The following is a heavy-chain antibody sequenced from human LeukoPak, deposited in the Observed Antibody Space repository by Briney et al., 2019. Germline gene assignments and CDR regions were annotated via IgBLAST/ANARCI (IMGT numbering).Heavy chain of an antibody. CDR1: GGSISSYY. CDR3: ARQAGLITMVRGVIITSYYGTDV. Sequence: PSETLSLTCTVSGGSISSYYWSWIRQPPGKGLEWIGYIYYSGGTNYNPSLKSRVTISVDTSKNQFSLKLSSVTAADTAVYYCARQAGLITMVRGVIITSYYGTDVWGQGTTVTVSS. J-gene: IGHJ6*02. CDR2: IYYSGGT. D-gene: IGHD3-10*01. V-gene: IGHV4-59*08.